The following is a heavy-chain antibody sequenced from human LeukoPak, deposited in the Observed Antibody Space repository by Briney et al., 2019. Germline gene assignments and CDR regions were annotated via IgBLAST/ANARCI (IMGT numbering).Heavy chain of an antibody. Sequence: SETLSLTCTVSGGSISPYYWSWIRQPPGKGLEWLGYIYYSGNTDYNPSLKSRVAKSVDTSKNQFSLKLSSVTAADTAVYYCARLRLDDPYYFDYWGQGTLVTVSS. D-gene: IGHD1-1*01. J-gene: IGHJ4*02. CDR1: GGSISPYY. V-gene: IGHV4-59*08. CDR3: ARLRLDDPYYFDY. CDR2: IYYSGNT.